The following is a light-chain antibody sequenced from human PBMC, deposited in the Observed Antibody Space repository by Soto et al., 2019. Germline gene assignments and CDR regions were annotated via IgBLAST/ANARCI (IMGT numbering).Light chain of an antibody. V-gene: IGKV3-20*01. CDR2: GAS. J-gene: IGKJ1*01. Sequence: IVLSQSRGARSLPPGVKATLSFRASQSVSSSYLAWYQQKPGQAPRLLIYGASSRATGIPDRFSGSGSGTDFTLTITRVEPEDFAVYYCQQYGSSPRTFGQGTKVDIK. CDR3: QQYGSSPRT. CDR1: QSVSSSY.